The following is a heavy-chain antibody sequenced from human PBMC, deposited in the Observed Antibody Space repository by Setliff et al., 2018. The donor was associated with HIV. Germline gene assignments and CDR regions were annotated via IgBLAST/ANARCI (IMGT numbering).Heavy chain of an antibody. CDR3: ARLGDNSDWRSNYFVYYIDV. CDR2: LFHTGSS. J-gene: IGHJ6*03. D-gene: IGHD3-22*01. Sequence: PSETLSLTCTVSGESLAGSRYSWGWVRQSPGQGLEWLGNLFHTGSSYFNPSLKSRLTMSVDTSKDQFSLSLISMTAADSAVYYCARLGDNSDWRSNYFVYYIDVWGKGVTVTVSS. CDR1: GESLAGSRYS. V-gene: IGHV4-39*01.